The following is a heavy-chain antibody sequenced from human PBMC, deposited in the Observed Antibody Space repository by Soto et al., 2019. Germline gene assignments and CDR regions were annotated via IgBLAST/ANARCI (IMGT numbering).Heavy chain of an antibody. CDR3: VRTIVGATKGGWFDP. CDR1: GFTLSDHY. D-gene: IGHD1-26*01. J-gene: IGHJ5*02. Sequence: EVQLVESGGGLVQPGGSLRLSCAGSGFTLSDHYIDWVRQAPGKGLEWVSSFSGRDATTYYADSVKGRFTISRDNSKNTLYLQMNSLRAEDTALYFCVRTIVGATKGGWFDPWGQGALVTVSS. V-gene: IGHV3-23*04. CDR2: FSGRDATT.